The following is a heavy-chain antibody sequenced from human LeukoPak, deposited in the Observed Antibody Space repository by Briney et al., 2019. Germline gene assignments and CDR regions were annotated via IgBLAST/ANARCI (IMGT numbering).Heavy chain of an antibody. V-gene: IGHV1-69*13. J-gene: IGHJ4*02. CDR1: GGTFISHA. CDR3: ARARSSGWYILDY. D-gene: IGHD6-19*01. Sequence: SVKVSCKASGGTFISHAISWVRQAPGQGLEWMGGIIPIFGTANYAQKFQGRVTITADESTSTAYMELSSLRSEDTAVYYCARARSSGWYILDYWGQGTLVAVSS. CDR2: IIPIFGTA.